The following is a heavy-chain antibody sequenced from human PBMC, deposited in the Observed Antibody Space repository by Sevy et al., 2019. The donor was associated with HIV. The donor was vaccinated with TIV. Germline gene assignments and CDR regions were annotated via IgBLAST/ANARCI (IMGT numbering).Heavy chain of an antibody. V-gene: IGHV4-30-2*01. CDR1: GDSVTSGGYS. CDR2: IYHSGST. Sequence: SETLSLTCSVSGDSVTSGGYSWNWIRQPTGKGLEWIGYIYHSGSTYFNPSLKTRATISMDKSKNHFSLSLRYVTAADTAVYYCARAHYDILTGYFSFDYWGQGTLVTVSS. J-gene: IGHJ4*02. CDR3: ARAHYDILTGYFSFDY. D-gene: IGHD3-9*01.